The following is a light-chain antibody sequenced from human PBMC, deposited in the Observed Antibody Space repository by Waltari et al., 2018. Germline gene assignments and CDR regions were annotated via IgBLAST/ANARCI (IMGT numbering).Light chain of an antibody. V-gene: IGKV3-20*01. J-gene: IGKJ1*01. CDR3: QQYGSSPWT. CDR2: GAS. Sequence: TVLTQSPGTLSLSPGESATLSCRASQSVSSSPLAWYQLKSGQAPRLLIYGASSRATGIPDRFSGSGSGTDFTLTISRLEPEDFAVYYCQQYGSSPWTFGQGTKVEVK. CDR1: QSVSSSP.